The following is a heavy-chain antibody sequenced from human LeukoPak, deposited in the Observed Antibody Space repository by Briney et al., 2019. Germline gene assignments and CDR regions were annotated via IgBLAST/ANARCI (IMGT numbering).Heavy chain of an antibody. CDR2: IIPKYSAS. CDR3: VRPDRIFGVPAAFDA. J-gene: IGHJ3*01. V-gene: IGHV1-69*01. Sequence: GSSVKVSCKASGGSFSDYPINWVRQAPGQGLEWLGGIIPKYSASNYAQAFQGRVTITADESTNTVYMEMSGLRPDDTAVYYCVRPDRIFGVPAAFDAWGQGTLVAVS. CDR1: GGSFSDYP. D-gene: IGHD3-3*02.